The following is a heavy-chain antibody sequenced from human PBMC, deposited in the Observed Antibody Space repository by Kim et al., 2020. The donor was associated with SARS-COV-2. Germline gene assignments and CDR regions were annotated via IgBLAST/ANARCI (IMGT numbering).Heavy chain of an antibody. V-gene: IGHV4-59*01. CDR3: ARGGGVVGAASLIDY. CDR1: GGSISPYY. CDR2: ISYNGGT. Sequence: SETLSLTCTVSGGSISPYYWSWIRHLSGKGLEWIGYISYNGGTNYNPSLRSRVTISVDTSKNQFSLKLNSVSAADTALYYCARGGGVVGAASLIDYWGQGTLVTVSS. D-gene: IGHD1-26*01. J-gene: IGHJ4*02.